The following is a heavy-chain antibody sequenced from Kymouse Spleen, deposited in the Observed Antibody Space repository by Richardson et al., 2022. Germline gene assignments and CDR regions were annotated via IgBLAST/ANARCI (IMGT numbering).Heavy chain of an antibody. CDR2: IWYDGSNK. D-gene: IGHD1-7*01. V-gene: IGHV3-33*01. CDR1: GFTFSSYG. CDR3: ARDITGTTGYFDY. Sequence: QVQLVESGGGVVQPGRSLRLSCAASGFTFSSYGMHWVRQAPGKGLEWVAVIWYDGSNKYYADSVKGRFTISRDNSKNTLYLQMNSLRAEDTAVYYCARDITGTTGYFDYWGQGTLVTVSS. J-gene: IGHJ4*02.